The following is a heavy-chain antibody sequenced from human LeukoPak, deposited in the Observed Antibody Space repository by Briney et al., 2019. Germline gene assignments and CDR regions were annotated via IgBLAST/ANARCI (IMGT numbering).Heavy chain of an antibody. CDR1: GFTFSSFE. D-gene: IGHD5-18*01. V-gene: IGHV3-48*03. CDR2: ISSSSSTI. J-gene: IGHJ4*02. Sequence: GGSLRLSCAASGFTFSSFEMNWVRQAPGKGLEWISYISSSSSTIYYADSVKGRFTISRDNAKNSLYLQMDSLRAEDTAVYYRARGEGDLDSSIFFEYWGQGALVAVSS. CDR3: ARGEGDLDSSIFFEY.